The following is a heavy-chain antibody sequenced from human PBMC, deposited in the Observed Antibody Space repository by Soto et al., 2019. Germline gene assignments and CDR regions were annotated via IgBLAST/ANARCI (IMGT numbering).Heavy chain of an antibody. J-gene: IGHJ4*02. CDR3: AREGGSYYDSSGYRPLDY. Sequence: GGSLRLSCAASGFTFSSYGMHWVRQAPGKGLEWVAVIWYDGSNKYYADSVKGRFTISRDNSKNTLYLQMNSLRAEDTAVYYCAREGGSYYDSSGYRPLDYWGQGTLVTVSS. D-gene: IGHD3-22*01. V-gene: IGHV3-33*01. CDR2: IWYDGSNK. CDR1: GFTFSSYG.